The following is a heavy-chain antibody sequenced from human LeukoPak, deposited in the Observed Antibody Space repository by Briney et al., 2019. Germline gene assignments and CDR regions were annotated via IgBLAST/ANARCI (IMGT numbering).Heavy chain of an antibody. V-gene: IGHV4-59*01. CDR3: ARGLEYSGTRNWFDP. D-gene: IGHD1-26*01. CDR2: IYYSGST. CDR1: GGSISSYY. Sequence: PSETLSLTCTVSGGSISSYYWSWIRQPPGKGLEWIGYIYYSGSTNYNPSLKSRVTISVDTSKNQFSLKLSSVTAADTAVYYCARGLEYSGTRNWFDPWGQGTLVTVSS. J-gene: IGHJ5*02.